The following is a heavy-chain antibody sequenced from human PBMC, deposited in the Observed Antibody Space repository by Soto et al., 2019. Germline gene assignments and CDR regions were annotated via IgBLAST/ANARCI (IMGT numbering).Heavy chain of an antibody. CDR2: IYHSGST. CDR3: ARGGNVAAAGTIYLDS. Sequence: QVQLQESGPGLVKPSGTLSLTCAVSGDSISSRNWWTWVRQPPGKGLEWIGEIYHSGSTNYSPTLKSRVTISVDMSKNQFSLKLTSVTAADTAVYYCARGGNVAAAGTIYLDSWGRGTLVTVSS. D-gene: IGHD6-13*01. CDR1: GDSISSRNW. V-gene: IGHV4-4*02. J-gene: IGHJ4*02.